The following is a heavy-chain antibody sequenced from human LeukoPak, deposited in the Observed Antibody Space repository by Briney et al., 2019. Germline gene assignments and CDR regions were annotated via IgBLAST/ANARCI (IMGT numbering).Heavy chain of an antibody. CDR3: AIMHGYYDGSGYWVQ. Sequence: PGGSLRLSCAASGFTFGSCGMSWVRQAPGKGLEWVSFITPNADRTSYADSVEGRFTISRDNPRNTLYMQMNSLRDEDTALYYCAIMHGYYDGSGYWVQWGQRTLVTVSS. V-gene: IGHV3-23*01. CDR2: ITPNADRT. D-gene: IGHD3-22*01. CDR1: GFTFGSCG. J-gene: IGHJ1*01.